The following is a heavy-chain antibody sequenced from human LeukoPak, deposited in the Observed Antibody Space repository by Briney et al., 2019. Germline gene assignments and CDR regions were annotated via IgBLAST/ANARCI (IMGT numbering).Heavy chain of an antibody. Sequence: VASVKVSCKASGGTFSSYAISWVRQAPGQGLEWMRRIIPIFGTANYAQKFQGRVTITTDESTSTAYMELSSLRSEDTAVYYCASGTYYDFWSGYSNDAFDIWGQGTMVTVSS. CDR2: IIPIFGTA. CDR3: ASGTYYDFWSGYSNDAFDI. D-gene: IGHD3-3*01. J-gene: IGHJ3*02. CDR1: GGTFSSYA. V-gene: IGHV1-69*05.